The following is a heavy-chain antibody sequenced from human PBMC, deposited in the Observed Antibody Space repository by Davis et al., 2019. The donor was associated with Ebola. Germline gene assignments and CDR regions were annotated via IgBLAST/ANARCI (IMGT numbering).Heavy chain of an antibody. J-gene: IGHJ6*03. D-gene: IGHD4-17*01. V-gene: IGHV3-7*03. CDR3: AKVGRDYLFRTTNYYYYYFIDV. CDR1: GFTFRSYW. Sequence: PGGSLRLSCAVAGFTFRSYWMSWVRQVPGKGLEWVARINQDGSEKYYVDSVKGRFTISRDNAENSLYLRPNNVRAEDTAVYYCAKVGRDYLFRTTNYYYYYFIDVWGKGTTVTVSS. CDR2: INQDGSEK.